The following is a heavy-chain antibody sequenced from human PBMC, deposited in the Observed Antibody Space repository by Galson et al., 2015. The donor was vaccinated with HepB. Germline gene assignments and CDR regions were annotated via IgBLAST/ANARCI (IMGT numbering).Heavy chain of an antibody. CDR2: VYYTGST. CDR1: GDSIGSDGYF. D-gene: IGHD2-8*01. V-gene: IGHV4-39*07. CDR3: AREPFAVVPVVHTPGWFNP. Sequence: SETLSLTCTVSGDSIGSDGYFWAWLRQPPGKGLEWIATVYYTGSTYYNPSLKSRVTISLDTSKNHFSLQLRSVTAADTAVYFCAREPFAVVPVVHTPGWFNPWGQGTLVTVSS. J-gene: IGHJ5*02.